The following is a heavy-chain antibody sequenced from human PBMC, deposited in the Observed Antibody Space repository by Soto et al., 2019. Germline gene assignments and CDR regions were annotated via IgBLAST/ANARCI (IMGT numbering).Heavy chain of an antibody. CDR3: AKERDCSGGSCYSYAADSEYFQH. D-gene: IGHD2-15*01. Sequence: PGGSLRLSCAASGFTFSSYGMHWVRQAPGKGLEWVAVISYDGSNKYYADSVKGRFTISRDNSKNTLYLQMNSLRAEDTAVYYCAKERDCSGGSCYSYAADSEYFQHWGQGTLVTVSS. CDR2: ISYDGSNK. J-gene: IGHJ1*01. CDR1: GFTFSSYG. V-gene: IGHV3-30*18.